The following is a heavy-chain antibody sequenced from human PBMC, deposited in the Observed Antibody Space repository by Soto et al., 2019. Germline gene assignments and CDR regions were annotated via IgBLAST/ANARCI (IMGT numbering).Heavy chain of an antibody. CDR2: IITSSSYT. J-gene: IGHJ4*02. CDR1: GFTFSDHY. V-gene: IGHV3-11*05. Sequence: QVQLVESGGGLVKPGGSLRLSCVASGFTFSDHYMTWIRQAPGKGLEWLSYIITSSSYTNYADSVKGRFTISRDNAMNSLYLKMNSRRAEDTAVYYCARLLLTGYFDYWGQGTLVTVSS. CDR3: ARLLLTGYFDY. D-gene: IGHD2-15*01.